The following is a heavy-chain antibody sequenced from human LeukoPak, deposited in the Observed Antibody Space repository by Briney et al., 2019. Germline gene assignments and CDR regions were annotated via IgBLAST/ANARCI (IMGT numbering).Heavy chain of an antibody. CDR3: ARNGPSYFDY. CDR1: GGSICSYY. Sequence: SETLSLTCTVSGGSICSYYWSWIRQPPGKGLEWIGYIYTSGSTNYNPSLKSRVTISVDTSKNQFSLKLSSVTAADTAVYYCARNGPSYFDYWGQGALVTVSS. V-gene: IGHV4-4*09. D-gene: IGHD2-8*01. CDR2: IYTSGST. J-gene: IGHJ4*02.